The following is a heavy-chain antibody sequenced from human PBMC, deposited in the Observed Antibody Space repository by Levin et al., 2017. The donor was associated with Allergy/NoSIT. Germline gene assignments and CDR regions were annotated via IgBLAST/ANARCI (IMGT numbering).Heavy chain of an antibody. Sequence: PGGSLRLSCTMSGFTFNSYAMGWVRQAPGKGLEWLSSLSGNDGTAYYADSVQGRFIISRDNSKNTVSLQMNSLRGDDTAIYYCVREAAISKCFDLWGQGLPVTVSS. D-gene: IGHD6-25*01. J-gene: IGHJ4*02. CDR1: GFTFNSYA. CDR3: VREAAISKCFDL. CDR2: LSGNDGTA. V-gene: IGHV3-23*01.